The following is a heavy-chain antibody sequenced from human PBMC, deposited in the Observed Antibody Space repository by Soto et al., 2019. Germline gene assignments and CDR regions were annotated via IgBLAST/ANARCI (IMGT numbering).Heavy chain of an antibody. CDR2: INAGNGNT. D-gene: IGHD2-21*02. J-gene: IGHJ4*02. CDR3: ARSIVVVTALDY. Sequence: QVQLVQSGDEEKKPGASVKVSCKASGYTFTSYAMHWVRQAPGQRLEWMGWINAGNGNTKYSHKFQGRVTITRDTSASTAYMELSSLRSEDTAVYYCARSIVVVTALDYWGQGTLVTVSS. V-gene: IGHV1-3*05. CDR1: GYTFTSYA.